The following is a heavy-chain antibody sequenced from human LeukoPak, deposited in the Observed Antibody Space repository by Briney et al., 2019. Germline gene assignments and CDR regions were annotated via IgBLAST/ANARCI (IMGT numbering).Heavy chain of an antibody. J-gene: IGHJ3*02. D-gene: IGHD6-13*01. CDR1: GFTFSSYG. Sequence: GGSLRLSCAASGFTFSSYGMHWVRQAPGKGLEWVAVISYDGSNKYYADSVKGRFTISRDNSKNTLYLQMNSLRAEDTAVYYCATQQLARAFDIWGQGTMVTVSS. CDR2: ISYDGSNK. CDR3: ATQQLARAFDI. V-gene: IGHV3-30*03.